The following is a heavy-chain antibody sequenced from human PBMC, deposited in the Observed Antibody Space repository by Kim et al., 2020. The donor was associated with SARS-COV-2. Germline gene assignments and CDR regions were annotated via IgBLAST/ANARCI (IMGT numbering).Heavy chain of an antibody. CDR1: GFTFSSYG. CDR2: IWYDGSNK. D-gene: IGHD6-13*01. V-gene: IGHV3-33*01. CDR3: ARDSPYSSSWEGGDVDY. Sequence: GGSLRLSCAASGFTFSSYGMHWVRQAPGKGLEWVAVIWYDGSNKYYADSVKGRFTISRDNSKNTLYLQMNSLRAEDTAVYYCARDSPYSSSWEGGDVDYWGQGTLVTVSS. J-gene: IGHJ4*02.